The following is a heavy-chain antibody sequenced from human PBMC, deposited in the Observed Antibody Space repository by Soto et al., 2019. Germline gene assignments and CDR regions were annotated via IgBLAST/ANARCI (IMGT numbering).Heavy chain of an antibody. V-gene: IGHV3-30*18. CDR2: ISYDGSNK. Sequence: QVQLVESGGGVVQPGRSLRLSCAASGFTFSSYGMHWVRQAPGKGLEWVAVISYDGSNKYYADSVKGRFTISRDNSKNTLYLQINSLRAEHTAVYYCAKSRINYYDSSGYYYGGSFDYWGQGTLVTVSS. CDR1: GFTFSSYG. CDR3: AKSRINYYDSSGYYYGGSFDY. D-gene: IGHD3-22*01. J-gene: IGHJ4*02.